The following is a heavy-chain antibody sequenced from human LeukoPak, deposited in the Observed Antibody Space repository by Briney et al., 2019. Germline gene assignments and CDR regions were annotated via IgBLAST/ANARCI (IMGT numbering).Heavy chain of an antibody. J-gene: IGHJ4*02. Sequence: KPSETLSLTCTVSSGSMSTDYWNWIRQPAGKGLEWIGRIYNSGTTKYNPSLKSRLTMSIDTSKNQFSLKLSSVTAADTAVYYCARWGYFDSSGYFVAEYRGQGTPVTVSS. CDR1: SGSMSTDY. CDR3: ARWGYFDSSGYFVAEY. D-gene: IGHD3-22*01. CDR2: IYNSGTT. V-gene: IGHV4-4*07.